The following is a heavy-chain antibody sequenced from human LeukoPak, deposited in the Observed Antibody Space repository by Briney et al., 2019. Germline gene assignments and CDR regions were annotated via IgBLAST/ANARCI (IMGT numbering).Heavy chain of an antibody. J-gene: IGHJ4*02. CDR1: GGSISSSSYY. Sequence: SETLSLTCTVSGGSISSSSYYWGWIRQPPGKGLEWIGSIYYSGSTYYNPSLKSRVTISVDTSKNQFSLRLNSVTAADTAVYYCAKDWQLTYYYDSSGYYYDYWGQGTLVTVSS. V-gene: IGHV4-39*07. CDR2: IYYSGST. D-gene: IGHD3-22*01. CDR3: AKDWQLTYYYDSSGYYYDY.